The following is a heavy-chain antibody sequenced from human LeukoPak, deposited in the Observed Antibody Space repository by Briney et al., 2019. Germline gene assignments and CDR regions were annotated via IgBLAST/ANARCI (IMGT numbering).Heavy chain of an antibody. CDR3: ARRDYSNYWVLDFHYYYGMDV. Sequence: KPSETLSLTCTVSGGSISSSSYYWGWIRQPPGKGLEWIGSIYYSGSTYYNPSLKSRVTISVDTSKNQFSLKLSSVTAADTAVYYCARRDYSNYWVLDFHYYYGMDVWGQGTTVTVSS. V-gene: IGHV4-39*01. CDR1: GGSISSSSYY. D-gene: IGHD4-11*01. CDR2: IYYSGST. J-gene: IGHJ6*02.